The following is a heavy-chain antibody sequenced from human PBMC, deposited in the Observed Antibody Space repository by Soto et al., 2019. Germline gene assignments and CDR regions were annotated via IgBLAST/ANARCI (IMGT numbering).Heavy chain of an antibody. CDR2: IFRSGDT. J-gene: IGHJ6*02. V-gene: IGHV4-4*02. D-gene: IGHD6-19*01. Sequence: SETLSLTCAVSGAPISTNNWWSWVRQSPGKGLEWIGEIFRSGDTNFNPSLKSRVTISMDKSKNQFSLDLKSVTAADTAVYYCARTIDVSGIVHYRGMDVGGQGTTVTVSS. CDR3: ARTIDVSGIVHYRGMDV. CDR1: GAPISTNNW.